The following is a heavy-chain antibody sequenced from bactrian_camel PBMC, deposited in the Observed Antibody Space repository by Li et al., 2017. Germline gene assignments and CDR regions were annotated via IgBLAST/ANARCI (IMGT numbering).Heavy chain of an antibody. Sequence: VQLVESGGGSVQAGGSLSLSCTVSGVIYDTGCMGWFRLAPGKEREGVASIDREGLTDYAGSVKGRFTISRDNAKNTLYLQMNSLKTEDTGVYYCSTARQWRDYNRPEGQGTQVTVS. CDR1: GVIYDTGC. J-gene: IGHJ4*01. CDR2: IDREGLT. V-gene: IGHV3S55*01. D-gene: IGHD4*01.